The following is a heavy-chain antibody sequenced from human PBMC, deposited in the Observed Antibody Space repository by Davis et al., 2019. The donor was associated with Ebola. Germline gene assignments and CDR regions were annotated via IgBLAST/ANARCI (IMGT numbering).Heavy chain of an antibody. V-gene: IGHV4-59*01. CDR1: GSSITSYY. Sequence: SETLSLTCTVSGSSITSYYWSWIRQPPGKGLEWIGYIYYSGSTNYNPSLNSRVTMSVDTSKNQFSLKLTSVTAADTAVFYCARGPTRYYFDYWGQGTLVTVSS. D-gene: IGHD4-11*01. CDR3: ARGPTRYYFDY. CDR2: IYYSGST. J-gene: IGHJ4*02.